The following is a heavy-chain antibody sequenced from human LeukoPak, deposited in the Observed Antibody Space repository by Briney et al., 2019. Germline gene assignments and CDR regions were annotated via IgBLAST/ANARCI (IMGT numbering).Heavy chain of an antibody. Sequence: GGSLRLSRAASGFTFSGYEMNWVRQAPGKGLEWVSYISSSGSTIYYADSVKGRFTISRDNAKNSLYLQMNSLRAEDTAVYYCARGSGQWLVKLDYWGQGTLVTVSS. CDR3: ARGSGQWLVKLDY. CDR1: GFTFSGYE. V-gene: IGHV3-48*03. D-gene: IGHD6-19*01. J-gene: IGHJ4*02. CDR2: ISSSGSTI.